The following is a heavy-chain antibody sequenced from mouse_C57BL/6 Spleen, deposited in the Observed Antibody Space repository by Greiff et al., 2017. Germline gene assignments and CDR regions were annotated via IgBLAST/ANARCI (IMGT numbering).Heavy chain of an antibody. Sequence: QVQLQQPGAELVMPGASVKLSCKASGYTFTSYWMHWVKQRPGQGLEWIGEIDPSDSYTNYNQKFKGKSTLTVDKSSSTAYMQLSSLTSEDSAVYYCAREGTGTQDYWGQGTTLTVSS. CDR2: IDPSDSYT. V-gene: IGHV1-69*01. CDR3: AREGTGTQDY. CDR1: GYTFTSYW. D-gene: IGHD4-1*01. J-gene: IGHJ2*01.